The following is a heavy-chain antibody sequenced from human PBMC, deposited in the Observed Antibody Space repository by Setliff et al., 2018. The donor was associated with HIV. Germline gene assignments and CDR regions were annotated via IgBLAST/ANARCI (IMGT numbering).Heavy chain of an antibody. J-gene: IGHJ3*02. D-gene: IGHD3-22*01. CDR2: ISSSGSTK. CDR1: GFSFSRYE. CDR3: AINYYDSSGFAFDI. Sequence: GESLKISCAASGFSFSRYEMNWVRQAPGKGLQWVSYISSSGSTKYYADSVKGRFTISRDNADNSLYLRMNSLRADDTALYYCAINYYDSSGFAFDIWDQGTMVTVSS. V-gene: IGHV3-48*03.